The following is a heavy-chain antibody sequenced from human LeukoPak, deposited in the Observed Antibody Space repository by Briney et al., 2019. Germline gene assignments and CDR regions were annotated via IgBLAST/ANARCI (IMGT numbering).Heavy chain of an antibody. CDR1: GGSFSGYY. J-gene: IGHJ4*02. CDR2: INHSGST. V-gene: IGHV4-34*01. D-gene: IGHD5-18*01. Sequence: PSETLSLTCAVYGGSFSGYYWSWIRQPPGKGLEWIGEINHSGSTNYNPSLKSRVTISVDTSKNQFSLKLSSVTAADTAVYYCARAPVDTAMDNYFDYWGQGTLVTVSS. CDR3: ARAPVDTAMDNYFDY.